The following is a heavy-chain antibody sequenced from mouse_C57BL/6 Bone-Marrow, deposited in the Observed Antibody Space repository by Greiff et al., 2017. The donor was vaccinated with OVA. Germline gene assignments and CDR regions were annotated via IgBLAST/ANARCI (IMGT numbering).Heavy chain of an antibody. D-gene: IGHD2-2*01. CDR1: GYSFTSYY. J-gene: IGHJ4*01. Sequence: QVQLQQSGPELVKPGASVKISCKASGYSFTSYYIHWVKQRPGQGLEWIGWIYPGSGNTKYNEKFKGKATLTADTSSSTAYMQLSSLTSEDSAVYYCARDGGYDASNYYAMDYWGQGTSVTVSS. CDR3: ARDGGYDASNYYAMDY. V-gene: IGHV1-66*01. CDR2: IYPGSGNT.